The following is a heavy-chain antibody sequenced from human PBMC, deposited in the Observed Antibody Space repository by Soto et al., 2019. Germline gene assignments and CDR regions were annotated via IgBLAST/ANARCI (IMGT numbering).Heavy chain of an antibody. V-gene: IGHV4-4*02. CDR3: ARDVGGYCSGGSCPYAFDI. CDR2: IYHSGST. D-gene: IGHD2-15*01. CDR1: SGSISSSNW. J-gene: IGHJ3*02. Sequence: SETLSLTCAVSSGSISSSNWWSWVRQPPGKGLEWIGEIYHSGSTNYNPSLKSRVTISVDKSKNQFSLKLSSVTAADTAVYYCARDVGGYCSGGSCPYAFDIWGQGTMGT.